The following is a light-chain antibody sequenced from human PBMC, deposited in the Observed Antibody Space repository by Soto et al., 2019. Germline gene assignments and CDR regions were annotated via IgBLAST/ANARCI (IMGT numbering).Light chain of an antibody. V-gene: IGKV3-15*01. CDR3: QQYNNWPYT. J-gene: IGKJ2*01. CDR2: RAS. CDR1: QHVSSN. Sequence: EIVMTQSPATLSVSPGGSTTLSCRASQHVSSNFAWYRQKPGQAPTLLIYRASTRATGIPARFSGSGSGTEFTLTISSLQSEDFEVYYCQQYNNWPYTFGQGTKLVIK.